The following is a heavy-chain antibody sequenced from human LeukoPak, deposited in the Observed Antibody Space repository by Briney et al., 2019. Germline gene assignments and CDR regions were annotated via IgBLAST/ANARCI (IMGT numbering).Heavy chain of an antibody. CDR2: IIPIFGTA. V-gene: IGHV1-69*01. D-gene: IGHD1-26*01. CDR3: ASRIVGAITLYYFDY. J-gene: IGHJ4*02. Sequence: SVKVSCKAPGGTFSSYAISWVRQAPGQGLGWMGGIIPIFGTANYAQKFQGRVTITADESTSTAYMELSSLRSEDTAVYYCASRIVGAITLYYFDYWGQGTLVTVSS. CDR1: GGTFSSYA.